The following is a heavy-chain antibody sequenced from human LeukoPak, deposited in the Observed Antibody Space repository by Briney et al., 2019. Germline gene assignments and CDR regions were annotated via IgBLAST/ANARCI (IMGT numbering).Heavy chain of an antibody. Sequence: GSLRLSCAASGFTFDDYAMHWVRQAPGKGLECVSLISWDGDSTYYSDSAKGRFTISRDNNKNSLYLQMNSLRTEDTALYYCATAPYDSIGIFDYWGQGTLVTVSS. CDR1: GFTFDDYA. CDR2: ISWDGDST. J-gene: IGHJ4*02. V-gene: IGHV3-43D*03. CDR3: ATAPYDSIGIFDY. D-gene: IGHD3-22*01.